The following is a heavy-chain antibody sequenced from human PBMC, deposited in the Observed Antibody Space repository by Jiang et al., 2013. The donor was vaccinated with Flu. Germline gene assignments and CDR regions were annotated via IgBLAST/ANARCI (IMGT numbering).Heavy chain of an antibody. CDR1: GDSVSSNSAA. Sequence: QTLSLTCAISGDSVSSNSAAWNWIRQSPSRGLEWLGRTYCRSKCYNDYAVSVNSRITINPDTSKNQFSLQLNSVTPEDTAVYYCARGNSGTTVSLFGYWGQGTLVTVSS. V-gene: IGHV6-1*01. CDR3: ARGNSGTTVSLFGY. J-gene: IGHJ4*02. CDR2: TYCRSKCYN. D-gene: IGHD1-1*01.